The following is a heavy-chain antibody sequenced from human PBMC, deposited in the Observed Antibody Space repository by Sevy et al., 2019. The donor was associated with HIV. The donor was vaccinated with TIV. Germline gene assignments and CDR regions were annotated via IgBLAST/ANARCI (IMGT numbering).Heavy chain of an antibody. V-gene: IGHV4-4*07. D-gene: IGHD3-3*01. Sequence: SETLSLTCTVSGDSISNYYWSWIRQPAGKGLEWIGRIYDSGSATYNPSLESRVTMSGDTTKNQLSLKLNSVTAADTAVYYCARDRVTIFGVTIDYYFDYWGQGTLVTVSS. CDR1: GDSISNYY. CDR3: ARDRVTIFGVTIDYYFDY. J-gene: IGHJ4*02. CDR2: IYDSGSA.